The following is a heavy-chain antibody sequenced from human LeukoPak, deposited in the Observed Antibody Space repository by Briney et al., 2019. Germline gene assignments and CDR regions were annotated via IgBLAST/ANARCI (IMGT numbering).Heavy chain of an antibody. Sequence: PGGSLRLSCAASGFTFSDYWMYWVRQAPGKGLVWISRISGDGSAAHYADSVKGRFTISRDNAKNTLFLQMNTLRAEDTAVYYCARDRRHCSFSNCYNAYFDYWGQGTLVTVSS. D-gene: IGHD1-1*01. J-gene: IGHJ4*02. V-gene: IGHV3-74*01. CDR3: ARDRRHCSFSNCYNAYFDY. CDR2: ISGDGSAA. CDR1: GFTFSDYW.